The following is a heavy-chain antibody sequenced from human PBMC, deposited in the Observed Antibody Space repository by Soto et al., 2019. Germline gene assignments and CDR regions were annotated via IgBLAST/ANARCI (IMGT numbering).Heavy chain of an antibody. V-gene: IGHV3-23*01. D-gene: IGHD1-26*01. Sequence: GGSLRLFCAASGFIFENFGMSWVRQAPGKGLEWISSISGSGFKKYYADSVKGRFTISRDNSKSTVYLELNNLSAEDTAVYHCAKNQGVELVPLATVDWFDPWGQGSVVTVSS. CDR1: GFIFENFG. CDR3: AKNQGVELVPLATVDWFDP. CDR2: ISGSGFKK. J-gene: IGHJ5*02.